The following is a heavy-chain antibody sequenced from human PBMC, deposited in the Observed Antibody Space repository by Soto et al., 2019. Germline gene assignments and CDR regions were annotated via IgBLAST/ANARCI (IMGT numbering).Heavy chain of an antibody. CDR1: GFTFSSYG. J-gene: IGHJ4*02. CDR2: ISYDGSNK. Sequence: GGSLRLSCAASGFTFSSYGMHWVCQAPGKGLEWVAVISYDGSNKYYADSVKGRFTISRDNSKNTLYLQMNSLRAEDTAVYYCAKGFPEYSSSWYYFDYWGQGTLVTVSS. V-gene: IGHV3-30*18. CDR3: AKGFPEYSSSWYYFDY. D-gene: IGHD6-13*01.